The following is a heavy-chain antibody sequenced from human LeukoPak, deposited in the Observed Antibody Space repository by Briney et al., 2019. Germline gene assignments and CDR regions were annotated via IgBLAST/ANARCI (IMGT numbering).Heavy chain of an antibody. J-gene: IGHJ4*02. CDR2: VFYSGST. V-gene: IGHV4-59*08. CDR1: GFSISSYY. Sequence: SETLSLTCTVSGFSISSYYWSWIRQPPGKGLEWIGYVFYSGSTNYNPSLKSRVTMSLGTSKNQISLKLSSVTAADTDMYYCARHTTVVPPHYFDYWGQGTLVTVSS. CDR3: ARHTTVVPPHYFDY. D-gene: IGHD4-23*01.